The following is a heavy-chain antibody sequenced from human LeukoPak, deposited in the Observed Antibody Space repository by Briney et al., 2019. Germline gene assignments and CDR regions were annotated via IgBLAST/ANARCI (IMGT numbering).Heavy chain of an antibody. CDR3: ARDQEYQLLYSHWFDP. D-gene: IGHD2-2*02. V-gene: IGHV4-4*07. J-gene: IGHJ5*02. Sequence: SETLSLTCTVSGGSISSYYWSWIRQLAGKGLEWIGRIYTSGSTNYNPSLKSRVTMSVDTSKNQFSLKLSSVTAADTAVYYCARDQEYQLLYSHWFDPWGQGTLVTVSS. CDR1: GGSISSYY. CDR2: IYTSGST.